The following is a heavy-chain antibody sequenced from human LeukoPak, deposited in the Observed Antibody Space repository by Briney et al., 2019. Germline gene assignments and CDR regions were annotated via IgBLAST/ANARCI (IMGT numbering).Heavy chain of an antibody. CDR3: ARRGGDSRQYYFDY. J-gene: IGHJ4*02. D-gene: IGHD4-17*01. CDR1: GFTFSSYS. V-gene: IGHV3-30*04. CDR2: ISYDGSNK. Sequence: GGSLRLSCAASGFTFSSYSMHWVRQTPGRGLEWVALISYDGSNKYYADSVKGRFTISRDISKNTLYLQMNSLRGDDTAVYYCARRGGDSRQYYFDYWGQGTLVTVSS.